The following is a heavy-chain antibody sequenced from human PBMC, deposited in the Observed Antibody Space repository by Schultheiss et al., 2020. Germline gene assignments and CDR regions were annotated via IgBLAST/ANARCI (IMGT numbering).Heavy chain of an antibody. Sequence: GGSLRLSCAASGFTVSSNYMSWVRQAPGKGLEWVSGISWNSGSIGYADSVKGRFTISRDNAKNSLYLQMNSLRAEDTAVYYCARTAATPTFDYWGQGTLVTVSS. D-gene: IGHD2-15*01. J-gene: IGHJ4*02. CDR1: GFTVSSNY. CDR2: ISWNSGSI. CDR3: ARTAATPTFDY. V-gene: IGHV3-48*04.